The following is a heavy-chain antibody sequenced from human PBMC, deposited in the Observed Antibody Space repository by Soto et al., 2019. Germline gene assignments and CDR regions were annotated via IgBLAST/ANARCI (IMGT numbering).Heavy chain of an antibody. J-gene: IGHJ4*01. V-gene: IGHV3-23*01. CDR2: ISGNSGKT. CDR1: GFTFSSYA. Sequence: GGSLRLSCTASGFTFSSYAMGWVRQAPGKELEWVSTISGNSGKTNYAESVKGRFSISRDNSKNTVHLQLDSLRAEDTAVYFCAKLGFVLMELYYFHQWGHGTLVTVSS. CDR3: AKLGFVLMELYYFHQ. D-gene: IGHD2-8*01.